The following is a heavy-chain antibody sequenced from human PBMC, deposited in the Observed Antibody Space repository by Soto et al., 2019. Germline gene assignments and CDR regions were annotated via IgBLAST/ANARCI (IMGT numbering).Heavy chain of an antibody. CDR2: ISGSGGST. J-gene: IGHJ5*02. V-gene: IGHV3-23*01. Sequence: GVLRLSCAASGFTFSSYAMSWVRQAPGKGLEWVSAISGSGGSTYYADSVKGRFTISRDNSKNTLYLQMNSPRAEDTAVYYCAKDPWIQLWPSTSWFDPWGQGTLVTVSS. CDR1: GFTFSSYA. D-gene: IGHD5-18*01. CDR3: AKDPWIQLWPSTSWFDP.